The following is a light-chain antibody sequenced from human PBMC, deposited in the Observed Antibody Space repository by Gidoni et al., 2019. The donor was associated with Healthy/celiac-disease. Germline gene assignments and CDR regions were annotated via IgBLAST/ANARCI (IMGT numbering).Light chain of an antibody. CDR2: AAS. J-gene: IGKJ4*01. V-gene: IGKV1-12*01. Sequence: DIQMTQSPSSVSASVGERVTITCRASQCISSWLAWYQQKPGKAPNLLIYAASSLQSGVPSRFSGSGSGTDFTLTISSLQPEEFATYYCQQANSFPLTFGGGTKVEIK. CDR3: QQANSFPLT. CDR1: QCISSW.